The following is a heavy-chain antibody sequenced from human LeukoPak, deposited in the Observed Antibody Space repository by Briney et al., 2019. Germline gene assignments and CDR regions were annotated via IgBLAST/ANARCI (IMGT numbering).Heavy chain of an antibody. CDR1: GYTFTSYG. V-gene: IGHV1-18*01. D-gene: IGHD3-3*01. CDR2: ISAYNRNT. Sequence: ASVKVSCKASGYTFTSYGISLVRQAPGQRLEWMGWISAYNRNTNYAQKLQSRVTMTTDTSTSTAYMELRSLRSDDTAVYYCARVAVGFWSGYKGLDYWGQGTLVTVSS. J-gene: IGHJ4*02. CDR3: ARVAVGFWSGYKGLDY.